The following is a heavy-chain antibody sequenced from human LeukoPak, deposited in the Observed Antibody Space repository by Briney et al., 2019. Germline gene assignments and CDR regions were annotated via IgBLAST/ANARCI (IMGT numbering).Heavy chain of an antibody. V-gene: IGHV3-23*01. Sequence: GGSLRLSCAASGFTFSNYAMSWVRQAPGKGLEWVSAISGSGGSTYYADSVKGRFTISRDNSKSTLYLQMNSLRAEDTAVYYCAKKESRYCSSTSCLIGMDVWGQGTTVTVS. D-gene: IGHD2-2*01. CDR2: ISGSGGST. CDR1: GFTFSNYA. CDR3: AKKESRYCSSTSCLIGMDV. J-gene: IGHJ6*02.